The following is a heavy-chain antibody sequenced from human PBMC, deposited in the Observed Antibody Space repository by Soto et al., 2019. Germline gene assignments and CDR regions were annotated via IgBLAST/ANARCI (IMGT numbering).Heavy chain of an antibody. CDR1: GFPFSTYG. Sequence: QVQLVESGGGVVQPGTSLRLSCAVSGFPFSTYGSHWVRQPPGKGLEWVAVIVSDGSAKYHADSVEGRFTISRDNSKDTLYLQMNSLRAEDTAVYYCARDDAFGNENGFDIWGQGTMVTVSS. D-gene: IGHD1-1*01. CDR2: IVSDGSAK. J-gene: IGHJ3*02. V-gene: IGHV3-33*01. CDR3: ARDDAFGNENGFDI.